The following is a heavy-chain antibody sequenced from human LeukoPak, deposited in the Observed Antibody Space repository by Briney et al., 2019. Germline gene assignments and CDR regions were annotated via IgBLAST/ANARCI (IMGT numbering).Heavy chain of an antibody. CDR2: MNPNSGNT. Sequence: ASVKVSCKASGYTFTSYDINWVRQATGQGLEWMGWMNPNSGNTGCAQKFQGRVTMTRNTSISTAYMELSSLRSEDTAVYYCARGAEQQLVRHAPPSYGMDVWGQGTTVTVSS. D-gene: IGHD6-13*01. CDR1: GYTFTSYD. CDR3: ARGAEQQLVRHAPPSYGMDV. J-gene: IGHJ6*02. V-gene: IGHV1-8*01.